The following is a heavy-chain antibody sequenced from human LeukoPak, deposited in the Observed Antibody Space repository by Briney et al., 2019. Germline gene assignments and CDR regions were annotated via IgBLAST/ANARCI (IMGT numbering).Heavy chain of an antibody. CDR1: EYSFTNYW. J-gene: IGHJ1*01. D-gene: IGHD3-10*01. Sequence: ESLKISCKGSEYSFTNYWIGWVRQMPGKGLEWMGIIYPGDSDTRYSPSFQGQVTISADKSISTAYLQWSSLKASDTAMYFCATYAGSYSKYFQHWGQGTLVTVSS. V-gene: IGHV5-51*01. CDR2: IYPGDSDT. CDR3: ATYAGSYSKYFQH.